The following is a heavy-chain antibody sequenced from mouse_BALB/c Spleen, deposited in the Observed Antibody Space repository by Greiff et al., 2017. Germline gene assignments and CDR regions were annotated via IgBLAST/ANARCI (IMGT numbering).Heavy chain of an antibody. D-gene: IGHD2-14*01. CDR1: GYTFTSYW. CDR3: ARGGQVRQIYYFDY. J-gene: IGHJ2*01. V-gene: IGHV1-87*01. CDR2: IYPGDGDT. Sequence: QVHVKQSGAELARPGASVKLSCKASGYTFTSYWMQWVKQRPGQGLEWIGAIYPGDGDTRYTQKFKGKATLTADKSSSTAYMQLSSLASEDSAVYYSARGGQVRQIYYFDYWGQGTTLTVSS.